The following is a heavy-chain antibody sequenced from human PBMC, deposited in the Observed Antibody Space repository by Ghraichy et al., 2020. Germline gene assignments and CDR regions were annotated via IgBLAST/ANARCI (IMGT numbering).Heavy chain of an antibody. CDR2: ISYSGST. CDR3: ARRVVGARLFDF. J-gene: IGHJ4*02. Sequence: SETLSLTCTVSGDSISSGTFYWGWIRQPPGKGLEWIGTISYSGSTYYNPSLKSRVTISLDTSKNQFSLKLNSVTAADTAVYYCARRVVGARLFDFWGQGTLVTVSS. V-gene: IGHV4-39*01. D-gene: IGHD1-26*01. CDR1: GDSISSGTFY.